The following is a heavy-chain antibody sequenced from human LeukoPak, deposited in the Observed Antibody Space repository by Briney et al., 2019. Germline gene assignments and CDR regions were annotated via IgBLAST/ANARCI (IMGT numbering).Heavy chain of an antibody. Sequence: ASVTVSCKASGYTFTRYDINWVRQATGQGLEWMGWMNPNSGNTGYAQKFQGRVTMTRNTSISTAYMELSSLRSEDTAVYYCARGIPDSSGYYGGWGQGTLVTVSS. D-gene: IGHD3-22*01. CDR1: GYTFTRYD. J-gene: IGHJ4*02. V-gene: IGHV1-8*01. CDR3: ARGIPDSSGYYGG. CDR2: MNPNSGNT.